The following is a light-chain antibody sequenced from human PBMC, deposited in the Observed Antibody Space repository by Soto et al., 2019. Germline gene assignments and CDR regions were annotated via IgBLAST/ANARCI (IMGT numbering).Light chain of an antibody. CDR1: SRDAGGNNY. J-gene: IGLJ1*01. CDR2: EVS. V-gene: IGLV2-14*01. CDR3: SSYRSIGSLV. Sequence: QSVRTQPASVSGSPGQSITIACSGTSRDAGGNNYVSWYQQHPGKAPKVMIYEVSNRPSGVSNRFSGSKSGNTASLTISGLQAEDEADYYCSSYRSIGSLVFGTGTKVTVL.